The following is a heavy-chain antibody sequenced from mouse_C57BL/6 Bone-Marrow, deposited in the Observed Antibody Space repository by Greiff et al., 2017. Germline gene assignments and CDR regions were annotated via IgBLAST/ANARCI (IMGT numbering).Heavy chain of an antibody. J-gene: IGHJ1*03. Sequence: QVQLQQSGAELVKPGASVKVSCKASGYTFTSYWMHWVKQRPGQGLEWIGRIHPSDSDTNYNQTFKGKATLTVDKSSSEAYMQLSSLTSEDSAVYECAIWELRCGSRFDVWGTGTTVTVSS. CDR1: GYTFTSYW. CDR3: AIWELRCGSRFDV. D-gene: IGHD1-1*01. V-gene: IGHV1-74*01. CDR2: IHPSDSDT.